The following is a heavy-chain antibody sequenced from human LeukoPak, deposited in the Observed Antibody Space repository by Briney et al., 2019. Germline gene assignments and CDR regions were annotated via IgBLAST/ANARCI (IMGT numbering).Heavy chain of an antibody. J-gene: IGHJ4*02. Sequence: GGSLRLSCAASGFTFSSYSMNWVRQALGKGLEWVSSISSSSSYIYYADSVKGRFTISRDNAKNSLYLQMSSLRAEDTAVYYCARASSSFGYYFDYWGQGTLVTVSS. V-gene: IGHV3-21*01. D-gene: IGHD6-6*01. CDR2: ISSSSSYI. CDR3: ARASSSFGYYFDY. CDR1: GFTFSSYS.